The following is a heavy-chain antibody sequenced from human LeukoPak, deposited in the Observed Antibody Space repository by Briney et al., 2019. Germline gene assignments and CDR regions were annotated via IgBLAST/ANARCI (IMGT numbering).Heavy chain of an antibody. V-gene: IGHV1-2*02. CDR1: GYTFTGYY. CDR3: ARDGIVVVPAAISWGYYYYYMDV. Sequence: ASVKVSCKASGYTFTGYYMHWVRQAPGQGLEWVGWINPNSGGTNYAQKFQGRVTMTRDTSISTAYMELSRLRSDDTAVYYCARDGIVVVPAAISWGYYYYYMDVWGKGTTVTVSS. CDR2: INPNSGGT. J-gene: IGHJ6*03. D-gene: IGHD2-2*01.